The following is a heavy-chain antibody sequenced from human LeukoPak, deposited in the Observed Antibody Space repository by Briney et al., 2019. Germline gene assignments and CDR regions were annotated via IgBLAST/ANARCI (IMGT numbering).Heavy chain of an antibody. CDR2: ISYDGSNK. V-gene: IGHV3-30*18. J-gene: IGHJ4*02. CDR3: AKDGKLRYFDWLLIY. CDR1: GFTFSSYG. D-gene: IGHD3-9*01. Sequence: PGGSLRLSCAASGFTFSSYGMHWVRQAPGKGLEWVAVISYDGSNKYYADSVKGRFTISRDNSKNTLYLQMNSLRAEDTAVYYCAKDGKLRYFDWLLIYWGRGTLVTVSS.